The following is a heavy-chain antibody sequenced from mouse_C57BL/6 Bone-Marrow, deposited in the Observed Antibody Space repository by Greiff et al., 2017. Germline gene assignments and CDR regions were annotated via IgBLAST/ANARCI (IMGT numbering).Heavy chain of an antibody. CDR2: ISGGGGNT. V-gene: IGHV5-9*01. CDR3: ARRYFDV. CDR1: GFPFSSYT. Sequence: EVQLVESGGGLVKPGGSLKLSCAASGFPFSSYTMSWVRQTPEKRLEWVATISGGGGNTYYPDSVKGRFTISRDNAKNTLYLQMSSLRSEETALYYCARRYFDVWGTGTTVTVSS. J-gene: IGHJ1*03.